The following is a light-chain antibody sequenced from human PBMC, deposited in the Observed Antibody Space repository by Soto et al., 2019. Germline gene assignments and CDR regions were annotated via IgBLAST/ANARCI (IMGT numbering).Light chain of an antibody. J-gene: IGLJ1*01. CDR3: SSYAGSNV. Sequence: QSALTQPPSASGSPGQSVTISCTGTSSDVGGYNYVSWYQQHPGKAPKLMIYEVSKRPSGVPDRFSGSKSGNTASLTVSGLQAEDETDYYCSSYAGSNVFGTETKVTVL. CDR2: EVS. CDR1: SSDVGGYNY. V-gene: IGLV2-8*01.